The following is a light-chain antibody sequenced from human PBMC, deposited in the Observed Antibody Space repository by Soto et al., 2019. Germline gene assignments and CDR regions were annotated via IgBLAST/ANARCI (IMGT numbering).Light chain of an antibody. J-gene: IGKJ1*01. CDR3: QQTYSVPWT. V-gene: IGKV1-39*01. CDR2: GAS. CDR1: HTITDF. Sequence: DIQMTQSPSSLSASVGDRVTITCRASHTITDFLSWYQERPGKAPKQLIYGASTVQDGVPSRFSGSGSATNFTLTSSSLLRDDVATYYCQQTYSVPWTFGQGTKV.